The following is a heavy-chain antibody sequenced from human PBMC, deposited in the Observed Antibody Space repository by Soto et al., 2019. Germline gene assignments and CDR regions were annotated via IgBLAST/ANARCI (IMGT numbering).Heavy chain of an antibody. CDR2: IIPIFGTA. J-gene: IGHJ6*02. CDR3: AGPAAIDSRYYYYGMDV. Sequence: QVQLVQSGAEVKKPGSSVKVSCKASGGTFSSYAISWVRQAPGQGLEWMGGIIPIFGTANYAQKFQGRVTITADESTSTAYMELSSLRSEDTAVYYCAGPAAIDSRYYYYGMDVWGQGTTVTVSS. V-gene: IGHV1-69*01. CDR1: GGTFSSYA. D-gene: IGHD2-2*02.